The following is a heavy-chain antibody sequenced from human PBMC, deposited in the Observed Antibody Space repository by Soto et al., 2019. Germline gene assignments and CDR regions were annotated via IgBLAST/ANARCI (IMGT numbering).Heavy chain of an antibody. CDR3: ARGHDTDYYYYYMDV. J-gene: IGHJ6*03. D-gene: IGHD3-9*01. CDR2: ISPYNNNT. CDR1: GYTFTSYG. V-gene: IGHV1-18*01. Sequence: ASVKVSCKASGYTFTSYGVNWVRQAPGQGLEWMGWISPYNNNTNSAQKLQGRVTMTTDTSTSTAYMELRSLRSDDTAVYYCARGHDTDYYYYYMDVWGKGTTVTVSS.